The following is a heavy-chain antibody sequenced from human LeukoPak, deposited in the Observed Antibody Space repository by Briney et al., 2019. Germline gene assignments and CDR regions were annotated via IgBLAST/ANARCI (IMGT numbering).Heavy chain of an antibody. V-gene: IGHV3-7*01. J-gene: IGHJ5*02. Sequence: GGSLRLSCAASGFTFSSYAMSWVRQAPGKGLEWVANIKQDGSEKYYVDSVKGRFTISRDNAKNSLYLQMNSLRAEDTAVYYCARAYRFDPWGQGTLVTVSS. CDR3: ARAYRFDP. CDR2: IKQDGSEK. CDR1: GFTFSSYA.